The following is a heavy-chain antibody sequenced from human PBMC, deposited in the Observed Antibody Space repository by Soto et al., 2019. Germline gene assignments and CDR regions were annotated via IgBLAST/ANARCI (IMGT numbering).Heavy chain of an antibody. Sequence: PSETLSLTCTVSGGSISSGDYYWSWIRQPPGKGLEWIGYIYYSGSTYYNPSLKSRVTISVDTSKNQFSLKLSSVTAADTAVYYCASQSTIYSYYFDYWGQGTLVTVSS. CDR2: IYYSGST. D-gene: IGHD3-9*01. CDR1: GGSISSGDYY. CDR3: ASQSTIYSYYFDY. V-gene: IGHV4-30-4*01. J-gene: IGHJ4*02.